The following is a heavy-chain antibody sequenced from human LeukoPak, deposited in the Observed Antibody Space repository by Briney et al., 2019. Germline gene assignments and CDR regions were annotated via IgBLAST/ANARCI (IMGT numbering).Heavy chain of an antibody. CDR1: GFTFSSYG. V-gene: IGHV3-30*18. J-gene: IGHJ4*02. CDR2: ISYDGSNK. CDR3: AKESSSSGWYKGVVGACDY. Sequence: GGSLRLSCAASGFTFSSYGMHWVRQAPGKGLEWVAVISYDGSNKYYADSVKGRFTISRDNSKNTLYLQMNSLRAEDTAVYYCAKESSSSGWYKGVVGACDYWGQGTLVTVSS. D-gene: IGHD6-19*01.